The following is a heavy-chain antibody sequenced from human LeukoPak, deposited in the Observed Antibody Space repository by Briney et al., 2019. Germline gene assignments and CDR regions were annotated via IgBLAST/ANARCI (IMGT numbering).Heavy chain of an antibody. CDR2: ISSSSSYI. CDR1: GFTFSSYS. D-gene: IGHD4-17*01. Sequence: PGGSLRLSCAASGFTFSSYSMNWVRQAPGKGLEGVSSISSSSSYIYYADSAKGRFPISRDNAKNSLHLQVNSERAEETAVSYCARETTVCDYWGQGTLVTVSS. J-gene: IGHJ4*02. CDR3: ARETTVCDY. V-gene: IGHV3-21*01.